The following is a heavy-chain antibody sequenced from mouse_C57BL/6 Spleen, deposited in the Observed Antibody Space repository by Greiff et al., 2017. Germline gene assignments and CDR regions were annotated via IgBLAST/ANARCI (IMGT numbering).Heavy chain of an antibody. CDR1: GFTFSSYG. CDR2: ISSGGSCT. CDR3: AREEDSNYYFDY. D-gene: IGHD2-5*01. V-gene: IGHV5-6*01. J-gene: IGHJ2*01. Sequence: DVQLVESGGDLVKPGGSLKLSCAASGFTFSSYGMSWVRQTPDKRLEWVATISSGGSCTYYPDSVKGRCTISRDNAKNTLYLQMSSLKSEDTAMYYCAREEDSNYYFDYWGQGTTLTVSS.